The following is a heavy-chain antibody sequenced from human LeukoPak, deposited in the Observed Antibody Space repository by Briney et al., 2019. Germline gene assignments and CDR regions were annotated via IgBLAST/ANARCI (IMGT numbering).Heavy chain of an antibody. Sequence: SETLSLTCTVSGASVSSASYWTWIRQPPGKGVEWIAHIYNGVNTNYNTSLKSRVTISVDTSKNQFSLRLNSVTAADTAVYYCARSRAFNSGAFDPWGQGSMVTVSS. D-gene: IGHD1-26*01. J-gene: IGHJ5*02. CDR1: GASVSSASY. V-gene: IGHV4-61*01. CDR3: ARSRAFNSGAFDP. CDR2: IYNGVNT.